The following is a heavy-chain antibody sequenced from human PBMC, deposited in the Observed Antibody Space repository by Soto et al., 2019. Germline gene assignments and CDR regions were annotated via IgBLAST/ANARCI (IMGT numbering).Heavy chain of an antibody. J-gene: IGHJ3*02. CDR2: ISGSGGST. CDR3: AKDWMAVGAIVVVTPPYDAFDI. D-gene: IGHD3-22*01. Sequence: EVQLLESGGGLVQPGGSLRLSCAASGFTFSSYAMSWVRQAPGKGLEWVSAISGSGGSTYYADSVKGRFTISRDNSKNTLYLQMNSLRAEDTAVYYCAKDWMAVGAIVVVTPPYDAFDIWGQGTMVTVSS. V-gene: IGHV3-23*01. CDR1: GFTFSSYA.